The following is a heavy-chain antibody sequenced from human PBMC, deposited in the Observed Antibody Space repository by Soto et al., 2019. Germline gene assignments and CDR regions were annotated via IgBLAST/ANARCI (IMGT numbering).Heavy chain of an antibody. CDR2: TSHDGRDN. CDR1: GFIFSNNG. V-gene: IGHV3-33*01. J-gene: IGHJ4*02. Sequence: QVQLVESGGGMIQPGRPLRLSCAASGFIFSNNGFHWVRQAPGKGLEWVSLTSHDGRDNHYADSVKGRFTISRDNAKNTVFLQMNSLRVADTAVYFCARWGGSMSSGYYIDYWGQGTLVTVSS. D-gene: IGHD3-10*01. CDR3: ARWGGSMSSGYYIDY.